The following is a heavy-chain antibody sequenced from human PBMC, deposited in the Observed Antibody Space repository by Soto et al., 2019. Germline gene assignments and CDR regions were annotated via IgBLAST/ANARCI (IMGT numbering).Heavy chain of an antibody. CDR3: ARSSIGLGAFDI. CDR2: INAGNGNT. D-gene: IGHD2-21*01. V-gene: IGHV1-3*01. Sequence: ASVKVSCKASGYTFTSYAMHWVRQAPGQRLEWMGWINAGNGNTKYSQKFQGRVTITRDTSASTAYMELSSLRSEDTAVYYCARSSIGLGAFDIWGQGTMVTVSS. J-gene: IGHJ3*02. CDR1: GYTFTSYA.